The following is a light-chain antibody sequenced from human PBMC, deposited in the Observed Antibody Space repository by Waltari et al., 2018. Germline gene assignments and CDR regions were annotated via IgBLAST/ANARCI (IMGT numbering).Light chain of an antibody. CDR2: DNN. CDR1: GSNIGNNF. J-gene: IGLJ2*01. CDR3: GTWDTDLSVV. Sequence: QSVLTQPPSVSAAPGQKVTISCSGTGSNIGNNFVSWYQQLPGTAPKLLIYDNNKRPSGIPDRCSGSKSGTSAILGITGLQTGDEADYCCGTWDTDLSVVFGGGTKLTVL. V-gene: IGLV1-51*01.